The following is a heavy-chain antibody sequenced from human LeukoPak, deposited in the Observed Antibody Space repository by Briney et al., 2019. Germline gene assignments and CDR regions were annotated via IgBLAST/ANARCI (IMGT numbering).Heavy chain of an antibody. Sequence: GGSLRLSCATSGFTFTTIWMHWVRQAPGKGLVWVSRINHDGSSTNYADSVKGRFTISRDNAKNTVYLQMNSLRAEDTAVYYCARDILGYCSGGSCYRHAFDIWGQGTMVTVSS. V-gene: IGHV3-74*01. CDR2: INHDGSST. CDR3: ARDILGYCSGGSCYRHAFDI. CDR1: GFTFTTIW. J-gene: IGHJ3*02. D-gene: IGHD2-15*01.